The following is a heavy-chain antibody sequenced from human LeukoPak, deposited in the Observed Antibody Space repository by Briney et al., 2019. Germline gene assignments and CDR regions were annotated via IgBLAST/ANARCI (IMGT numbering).Heavy chain of an antibody. V-gene: IGHV1-69*13. CDR2: IIPIFGTA. CDR3: VRDDYYDSSGYPNY. J-gene: IGHJ4*02. CDR1: GGTFSSYA. Sequence: SVKVSCKASGGTFSSYAISWVRQAPGQGLEWMGGIIPIFGTANYAQKFQGRVTITADESTSTAYMELSSLRSEDTAVYYCVRDDYYDSSGYPNYWGQGTLVTVSS. D-gene: IGHD3-22*01.